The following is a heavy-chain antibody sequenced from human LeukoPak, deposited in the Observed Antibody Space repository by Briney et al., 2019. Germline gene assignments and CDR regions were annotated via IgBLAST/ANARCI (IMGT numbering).Heavy chain of an antibody. J-gene: IGHJ4*02. Sequence: SETLSLTCTVSGGSLSSSSYYWGWIRQPPGKGLEWIGSIYYSGSTYYNPSLKSRVTISVDTSKNQCSLKLSSVTVADTAVYYCARLAYCGGDCPDYWGQGTLVTVSS. CDR3: ARLAYCGGDCPDY. CDR1: GGSLSSSSYY. V-gene: IGHV4-39*01. CDR2: IYYSGST. D-gene: IGHD2-21*02.